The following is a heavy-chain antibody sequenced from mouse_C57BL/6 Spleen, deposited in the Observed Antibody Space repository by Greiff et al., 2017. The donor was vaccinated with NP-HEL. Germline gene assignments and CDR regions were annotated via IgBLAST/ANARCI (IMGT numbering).Heavy chain of an antibody. J-gene: IGHJ3*01. CDR3: ARSGDFYYGSSYSFAY. CDR2: ISSGSSTI. V-gene: IGHV5-17*01. CDR1: GFTFSDYG. D-gene: IGHD1-1*01. Sequence: EVKVVESGGGLVKPGGSLKLSCAASGFTFSDYGMHWVRQAPEKGLEWVAYISSGSSTIYYADTVKGRFTISRDNAKNTLFLQMTSLRSEDTAMYYCARSGDFYYGSSYSFAYWGQGTLVTVSA.